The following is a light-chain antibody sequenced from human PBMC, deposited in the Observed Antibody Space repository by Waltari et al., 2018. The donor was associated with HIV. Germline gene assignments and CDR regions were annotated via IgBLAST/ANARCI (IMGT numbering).Light chain of an antibody. CDR1: SSNIGAGYD. CDR3: QSFDSSLTTSGVI. J-gene: IGLJ2*01. Sequence: QSVLTQPPSVSGAPGQRVPISCTGSSSNIGAGYDVHWYQPLPGTAPKLLIYANINRPSGVPDRFSGSKSGSSASLAITGLQAEDEAHYYCQSFDSSLTTSGVIFGGGTKLTVL. CDR2: ANI. V-gene: IGLV1-40*01.